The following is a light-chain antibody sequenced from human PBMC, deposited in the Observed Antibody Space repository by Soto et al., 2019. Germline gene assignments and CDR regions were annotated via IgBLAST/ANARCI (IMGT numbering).Light chain of an antibody. Sequence: QSVLTQPPSVSGAPGQRVTISCTGSSSNIGAGYDVNWYQQLPGTAPKLLIYGNSNRPSGVPDRFSGSKSGTSASLAITGLQAEDEADYYCQSYDSSLSAEVFGGGTQLTVL. CDR3: QSYDSSLSAEV. J-gene: IGLJ2*01. V-gene: IGLV1-40*01. CDR2: GNS. CDR1: SSNIGAGYD.